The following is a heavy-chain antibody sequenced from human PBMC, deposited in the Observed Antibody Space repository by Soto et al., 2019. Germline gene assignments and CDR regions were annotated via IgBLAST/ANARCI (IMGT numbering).Heavy chain of an antibody. J-gene: IGHJ4*02. CDR3: ARAEYYYDSSGYYPTGYFDY. V-gene: IGHV4-4*02. D-gene: IGHD3-22*01. Sequence: KSSETLSLTCAVSGGSIISSNWWSFVRQPPGKGLEWIGEIYHSGSTNYNPSLKSRVTISVDKSKNQFSLKLSSVTAADTAVYYCARAEYYYDSSGYYPTGYFDYWGQGTLVTVSS. CDR1: GGSIISSNW. CDR2: IYHSGST.